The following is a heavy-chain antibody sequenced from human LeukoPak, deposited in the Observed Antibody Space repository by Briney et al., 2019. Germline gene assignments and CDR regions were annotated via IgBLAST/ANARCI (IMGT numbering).Heavy chain of an antibody. Sequence: ASVKVSCKASGYTFTSYGISWVRQAPGQGLEWMGWISAYNGNTNYAQKLQGRATMTTDTSTSTAYMELRSLRSDDTAVYYCARDHSSYYGSGSYYLYGMDVWGQGTTVTVSS. D-gene: IGHD3-10*01. CDR1: GYTFTSYG. V-gene: IGHV1-18*01. CDR2: ISAYNGNT. CDR3: ARDHSSYYGSGSYYLYGMDV. J-gene: IGHJ6*02.